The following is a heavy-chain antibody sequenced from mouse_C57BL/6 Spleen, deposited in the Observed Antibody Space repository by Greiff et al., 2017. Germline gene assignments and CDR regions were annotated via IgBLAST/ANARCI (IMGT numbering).Heavy chain of an antibody. CDR1: GYTFTSYW. V-gene: IGHV1-69*01. J-gene: IGHJ3*01. CDR2: IDPSDSYT. CDR3: ARQGFPWFAY. Sequence: QVQLKQPGAELVMPGASVKLSCKASGYTFTSYWMHWVKQRPGQGLEWIGEIDPSDSYTNYNQKFKGKSTLTVDKSSSTAYMQLSSLTSEDSAVYYCARQGFPWFAYWGQGTLVTVSA.